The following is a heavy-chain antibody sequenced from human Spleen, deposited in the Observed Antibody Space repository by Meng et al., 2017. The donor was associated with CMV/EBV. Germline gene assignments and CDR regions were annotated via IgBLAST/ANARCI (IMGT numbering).Heavy chain of an antibody. CDR1: GFAVSSNH. CDR3: ARGLYTLDH. J-gene: IGHJ4*02. D-gene: IGHD3-16*01. V-gene: IGHV3-53*05. CDR2: VYADGGT. Sequence: GESLKISCAASGFAVSSNHMTWVRQAPGKGLEWVSVVYADGGTYYTNSVKGRFTISRDNNNNTLFLQMNSLRVGDAAVYYCARGLYTLDHWGQGTLVTVS.